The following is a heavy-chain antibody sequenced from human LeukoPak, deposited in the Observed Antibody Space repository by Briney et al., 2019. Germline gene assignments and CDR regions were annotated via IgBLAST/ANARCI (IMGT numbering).Heavy chain of an antibody. J-gene: IGHJ4*02. Sequence: SETLSLTCTLSGGSIGSISYYWGWIRQPPGKGLEWIGSIYYSGSTYYNPSLKSRVTISVDTSKNQFSLKLSSVTAADTAVYYCAFHLGVITNPYFDYWGQGTLVTVSS. CDR2: IYYSGST. V-gene: IGHV4-39*07. D-gene: IGHD3-22*01. CDR1: GGSIGSISYY. CDR3: AFHLGVITNPYFDY.